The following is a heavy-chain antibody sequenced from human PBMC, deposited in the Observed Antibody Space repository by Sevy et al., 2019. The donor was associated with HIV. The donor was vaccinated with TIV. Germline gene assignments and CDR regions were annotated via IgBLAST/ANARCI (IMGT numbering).Heavy chain of an antibody. Sequence: SETLSLTCTVSGGSISSSNYYWGWIRQPPGKGLEWIANIYYTGSTYYNPSLKSRVTIFADTSKNQFSLKLSSVTAADTAVYYCARQIHYYDSVGYYHWDYWGQGTLVTVSS. J-gene: IGHJ4*02. D-gene: IGHD3-22*01. CDR1: GGSISSSNYY. CDR2: IYYTGST. CDR3: ARQIHYYDSVGYYHWDY. V-gene: IGHV4-39*01.